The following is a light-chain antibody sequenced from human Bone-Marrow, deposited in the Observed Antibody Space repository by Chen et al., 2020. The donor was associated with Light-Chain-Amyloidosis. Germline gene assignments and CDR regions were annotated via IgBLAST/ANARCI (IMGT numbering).Light chain of an antibody. Sequence: SYELTQPPSVSVSTGQTARITCSGDDLPTKYAYWYQQEPGQAPVLVIHRDTERPSGSSERFSGTSSGTTATLTISGVQAEDEADYHCQSADSSGTYEVIFGGGTKLTVL. CDR3: QSADSSGTYEVI. V-gene: IGLV3-25*03. CDR1: DLPTKY. CDR2: RDT. J-gene: IGLJ2*01.